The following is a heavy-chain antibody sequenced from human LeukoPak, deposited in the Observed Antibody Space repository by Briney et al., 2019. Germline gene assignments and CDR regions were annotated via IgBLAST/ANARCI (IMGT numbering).Heavy chain of an antibody. D-gene: IGHD2-8*02. CDR2: INSRSSTI. CDR3: ARSGGVITVAPFDC. Sequence: GGSLRLSCAASGFTFSTHDVNWVRQAPGKGLEWVSFINSRSSTIYYADSVKGRFTISRDNAKNSLYLQMNSLRAEDTAVYYCARSGGVITVAPFDCWGPRSLVTVS. J-gene: IGHJ4*02. CDR1: GFTFSTHD. V-gene: IGHV3-48*04.